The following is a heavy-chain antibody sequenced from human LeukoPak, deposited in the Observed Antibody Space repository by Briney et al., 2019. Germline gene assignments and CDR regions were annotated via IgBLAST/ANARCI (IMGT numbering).Heavy chain of an antibody. V-gene: IGHV3-30*18. CDR3: AKDVLLWFADSPHDY. Sequence: GSLRLPCAASGFTFSSYGMHWIRQAPGKGLEWVAVISYDGSNKYYADSVKGRFTISRDNSHTTLCLQMNSLRAEDTAVYYSAKDVLLWFADSPHDYWGQGSLLTVSS. CDR2: ISYDGSNK. J-gene: IGHJ4*02. CDR1: GFTFSSYG. D-gene: IGHD3-10*01.